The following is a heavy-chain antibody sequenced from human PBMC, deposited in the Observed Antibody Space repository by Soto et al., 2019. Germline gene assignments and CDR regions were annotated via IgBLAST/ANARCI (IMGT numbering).Heavy chain of an antibody. CDR1: GGTFSSYA. Sequence: SVKVSCKASGGTFSSYAISWVRQAPGQGLEWMGGIIPIFGTANYAQKFQGRVTITADESTSTAYMELSSLRSEDTAVYYCAREITYYYGSGSYPAFDYWGQGTLITVSS. V-gene: IGHV1-69*13. J-gene: IGHJ4*02. CDR2: IIPIFGTA. D-gene: IGHD3-10*01. CDR3: AREITYYYGSGSYPAFDY.